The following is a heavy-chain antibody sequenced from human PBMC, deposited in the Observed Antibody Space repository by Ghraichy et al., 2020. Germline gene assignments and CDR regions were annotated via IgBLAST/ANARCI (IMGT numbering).Heavy chain of an antibody. J-gene: IGHJ4*02. V-gene: IGHV3-53*01. CDR1: GFTMSNDY. D-gene: IGHD3-10*01. Sequence: GGSLRLSCAASGFTMSNDYMTWVRQTPGRGLEWVSTIFSIGSTYYADSVQDRFTISRDDSKNTLYLHMNSLRADDTAVYYCAGTRSYALDYWGQGTLVTVPS. CDR2: IFSIGST. CDR3: AGTRSYALDY.